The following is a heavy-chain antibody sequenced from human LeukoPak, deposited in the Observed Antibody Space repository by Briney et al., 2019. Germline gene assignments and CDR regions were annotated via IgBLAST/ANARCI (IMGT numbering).Heavy chain of an antibody. CDR1: GGSLSSYY. D-gene: IGHD3-10*01. V-gene: IGHV4-59*12. CDR2: IYYSGNT. J-gene: IGHJ5*02. Sequence: PSETLSLTCTVSGGSLSSYYWRWIRQPPGKGLEGMGYIYYSGNTNYNPSLPSRVTITVHRSKHQFSLNLSSVTPADRGVYYCARVCEVRGVISWFDPWGQGTVV. CDR3: ARVCEVRGVISWFDP.